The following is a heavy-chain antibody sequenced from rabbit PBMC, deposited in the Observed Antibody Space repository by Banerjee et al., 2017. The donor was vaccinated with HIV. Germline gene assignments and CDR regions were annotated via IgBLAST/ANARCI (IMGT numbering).Heavy chain of an antibody. J-gene: IGHJ4*01. V-gene: IGHV1S40*01. CDR2: INTSSGNT. D-gene: IGHD4-1*01. CDR1: GFDFSNNA. Sequence: QSLEESGGDLVKPGASLTLTCTASGFDFSNNAMCWVRQAPGKGLEWIACINTSSGNTVYATWAKGRFTISKASWTTVTLQMTSLTAADTASYFCARDLAGVIGWNFNLWGPGTLVTVS. CDR3: ARDLAGVIGWNFNL.